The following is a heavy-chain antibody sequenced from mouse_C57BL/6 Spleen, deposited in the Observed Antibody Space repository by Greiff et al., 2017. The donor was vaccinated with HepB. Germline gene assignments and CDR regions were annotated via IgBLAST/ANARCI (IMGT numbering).Heavy chain of an antibody. CDR2: IYPSDSET. D-gene: IGHD1-1*01. CDR1: GYTFTSYW. CDR3: ARSGYYGSSYVGFAY. V-gene: IGHV1-61*01. Sequence: VQLQQPGAELVRPGSSVKLSCKASGYTFTSYWMDWVKQRPGQGLEWIGNIYPSDSETHYNQKFKDKATLTVDKSSSTAYMQLSSLTSEDSAVYYCARSGYYGSSYVGFAYWGQGTLVTVSA. J-gene: IGHJ3*01.